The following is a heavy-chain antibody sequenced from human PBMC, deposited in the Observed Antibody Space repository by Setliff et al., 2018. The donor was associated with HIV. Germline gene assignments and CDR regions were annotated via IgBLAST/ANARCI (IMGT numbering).Heavy chain of an antibody. D-gene: IGHD6-19*01. CDR3: ARDPPRSGWTLDY. CDR1: GYTFTDYF. V-gene: IGHV1-2*02. CDR2: ISPDNANT. J-gene: IGHJ4*02. Sequence: ASVKVSCKSSGYTFTDYFMHWVRQAPGQGLEWMGWISPDNANTRISQRFRGSVTMTRDRSINTAYMEFSGLTSDDTAVYYCARDPPRSGWTLDYWGQGTPVTVSS.